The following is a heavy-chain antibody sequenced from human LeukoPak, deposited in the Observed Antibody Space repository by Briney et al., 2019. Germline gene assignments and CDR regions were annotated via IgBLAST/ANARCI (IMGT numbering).Heavy chain of an antibody. V-gene: IGHV3-23*01. D-gene: IGHD6-13*01. CDR2: ISGSGGST. CDR1: GFTFSSYA. J-gene: IGHJ4*02. Sequence: GGSLRLSCAASGFTFSSYAMSWVRQAPGKGLEWVSAISGSGGSTYYADSVKGRFTISRDNSKNTLYLQMNSLRAEDTAVYYCARDPYSSSWYYFDYWGQGTLVTVSS. CDR3: ARDPYSSSWYYFDY.